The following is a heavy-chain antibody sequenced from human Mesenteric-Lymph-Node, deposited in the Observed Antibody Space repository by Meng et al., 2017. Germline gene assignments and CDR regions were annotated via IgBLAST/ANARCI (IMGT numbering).Heavy chain of an antibody. CDR1: GFTFSSYW. CDR2: IKQDGSEK. D-gene: IGHD3-16*01. CDR3: AREIYYDYVWGTRDAFDI. V-gene: IGHV3-7*01. Sequence: GESLKISCAASGFTFSSYWMSWVRQAPGKGLEWVANIKQDGSEKYYVDSVKGRFTISRDNAKNSLYLQMNSLRAEDTAVYYCAREIYYDYVWGTRDAFDIWGQGTMVTVSS. J-gene: IGHJ3*02.